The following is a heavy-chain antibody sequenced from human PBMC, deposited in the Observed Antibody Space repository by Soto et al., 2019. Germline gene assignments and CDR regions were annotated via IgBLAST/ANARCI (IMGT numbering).Heavy chain of an antibody. J-gene: IGHJ4*02. CDR3: ASGDYDYIWGSFLGFDY. CDR1: GFTVSSNY. CDR2: IYSGGST. Sequence: GGSLRLSCAASGFTVSSNYMSWVRQAPGKGLEWVSVIYSGGSTYYADSVKGRFTISRDNSKNTLYLQMNSLRAEDTAVYYCASGDYDYIWGSFLGFDYWGQGTLVTVSS. D-gene: IGHD3-16*01. V-gene: IGHV3-66*01.